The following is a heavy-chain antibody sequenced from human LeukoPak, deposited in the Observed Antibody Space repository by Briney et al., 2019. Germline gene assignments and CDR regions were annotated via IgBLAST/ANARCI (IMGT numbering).Heavy chain of an antibody. CDR3: ARSTTIPYHAFDI. V-gene: IGHV4-39*01. D-gene: IGHD3-3*01. Sequence: SETLSLTCSVSGGSISSSSHYRGWIRQPPGKGLEWIGSVYYSGDTYYNPSLKSRVTISVDTSKNQFSLKVTPVTAADTAVYYCARSTTIPYHAFDIWGRGTMVTVSS. CDR2: VYYSGDT. CDR1: GGSISSSSHY. J-gene: IGHJ3*02.